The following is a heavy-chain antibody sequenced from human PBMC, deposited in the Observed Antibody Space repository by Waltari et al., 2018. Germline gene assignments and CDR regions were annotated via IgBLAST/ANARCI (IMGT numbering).Heavy chain of an antibody. Sequence: QVQLVESGGGVVQPGRSLRLSCAASGFAFNSYAMPWVRQAPGQGLEWVAVISFDGYNQNYVDSVRGRFTISRDSSRRTVYLQMNSLRPDDTAVYYCARVGYCSSTGCYTSGAFDYWGQGTPVIVSS. CDR1: GFAFNSYA. J-gene: IGHJ4*02. CDR3: ARVGYCSSTGCYTSGAFDY. D-gene: IGHD2-2*02. V-gene: IGHV3-30-3*01. CDR2: ISFDGYNQ.